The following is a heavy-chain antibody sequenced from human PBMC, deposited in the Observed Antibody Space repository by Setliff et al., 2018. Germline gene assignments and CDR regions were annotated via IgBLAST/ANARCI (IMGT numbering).Heavy chain of an antibody. J-gene: IGHJ4*02. Sequence: SVKVSCKASGGTFRTDGFSWVRQAPGQGLEWMGRIIPVFRTANYPQKFLGRVTMTTDTSTSTAYMELRSLRPDDTAVYYCARINFYVSSGYYYASDNWGQGTLVTVSS. CDR1: GGTFRTDG. CDR2: IIPVFRTA. D-gene: IGHD3-22*01. V-gene: IGHV1-69*05. CDR3: ARINFYVSSGYYYASDN.